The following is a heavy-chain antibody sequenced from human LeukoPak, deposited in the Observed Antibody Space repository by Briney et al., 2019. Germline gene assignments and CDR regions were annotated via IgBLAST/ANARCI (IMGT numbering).Heavy chain of an antibody. D-gene: IGHD3-22*01. Sequence: ASVKVSCKASGYTFTSYGISWVRQAPGQGLEWMGWISAYNGNTNYAQKLQGRVTMTTDASTSTAYMELRSLRSDDTAVYYCARPYYDSSAPPYDYWGQGTLVTVSS. CDR3: ARPYYDSSAPPYDY. CDR2: ISAYNGNT. CDR1: GYTFTSYG. J-gene: IGHJ4*02. V-gene: IGHV1-18*01.